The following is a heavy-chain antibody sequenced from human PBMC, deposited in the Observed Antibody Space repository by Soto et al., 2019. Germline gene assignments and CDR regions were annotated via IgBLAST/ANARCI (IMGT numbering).Heavy chain of an antibody. CDR3: ARDHYDILTGPPDVF. D-gene: IGHD3-9*01. Sequence: ASVKVSCKASGGTFSSYTISWLRQAPGQGLEWMGRIIPILGIANYAQKFQGRVTITADKSTSTAYMELSSLRSEDTAVYYCARDHYDILTGPPDVFWGQGTLVTVSS. CDR2: IIPILGIA. V-gene: IGHV1-69*04. J-gene: IGHJ4*02. CDR1: GGTFSSYT.